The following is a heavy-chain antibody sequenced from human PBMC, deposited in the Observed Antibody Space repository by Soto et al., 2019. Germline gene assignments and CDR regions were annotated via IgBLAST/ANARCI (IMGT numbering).Heavy chain of an antibody. J-gene: IGHJ4*02. CDR2: IYHSGSA. Sequence: PSETLSLSCTVSGCSISSYYWSWIRQPPGKGLEWIGYIYHSGSAYYNPSLKSRVSMSVDRSRNQFSLRLSSVTAADTAVYYCGRARGFIDYWGRGILVTVSS. V-gene: IGHV4-59*04. CDR1: GCSISSYY. CDR3: GRARGFIDY. D-gene: IGHD6-6*01.